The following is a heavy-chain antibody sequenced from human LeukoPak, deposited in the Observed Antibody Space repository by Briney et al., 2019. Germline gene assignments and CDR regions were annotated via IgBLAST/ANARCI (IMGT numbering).Heavy chain of an antibody. CDR1: GGSISSDSYY. D-gene: IGHD5-12*01. Sequence: PSETLSLTCTVSGGSISSDSYYGGWIRQPPGKGLEWIGIIYYIGSTYYNPSLKSRVTISVDTSKNQFSLKLRSVTATHTAVYYCARRTITGYFDYWGQGTLVTVSS. J-gene: IGHJ4*02. CDR3: ARRTITGYFDY. CDR2: IYYIGST. V-gene: IGHV4-39*01.